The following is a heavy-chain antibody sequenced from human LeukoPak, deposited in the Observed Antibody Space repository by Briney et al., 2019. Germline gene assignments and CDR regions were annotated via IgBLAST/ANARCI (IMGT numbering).Heavy chain of an antibody. CDR3: ARGPGGRSGYYPLEDYYYYYYMDV. CDR2: IRVYNGNT. D-gene: IGHD3-22*01. V-gene: IGHV1-18*01. J-gene: IGHJ6*03. Sequence: ASVKVFCKASGYTFTSYGINWVRQAPGQGLEWMGWIRVYNGNTNYAQKLQGRVTMTTDTSTSTAYMELRSLRSDDTAVYYCARGPGGRSGYYPLEDYYYYYYMDVWGKGTTVIVSS. CDR1: GYTFTSYG.